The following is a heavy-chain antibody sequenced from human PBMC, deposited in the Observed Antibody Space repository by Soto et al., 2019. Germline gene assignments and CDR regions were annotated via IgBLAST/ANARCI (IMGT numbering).Heavy chain of an antibody. V-gene: IGHV5-51*01. CDR1: GYSFTSYW. J-gene: IGHJ4*02. CDR2: IYPGDSDT. CDR3: ARQIYDSDTGPNFQYYFDS. Sequence: GESLKISCKGSGYSFTSYWIAWVRQMPGKGLECMGIIYPGDSDTRYSPSFEGQVTISADKSINTAYLQWSSLKASDSAMYYCARQIYDSDTGPNFQYYFDSWGQGTPVTVSS. D-gene: IGHD3-22*01.